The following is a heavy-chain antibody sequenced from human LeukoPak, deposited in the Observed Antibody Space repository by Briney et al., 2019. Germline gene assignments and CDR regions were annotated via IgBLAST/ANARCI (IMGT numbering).Heavy chain of an antibody. D-gene: IGHD4-17*01. CDR3: ARDRGSMVTTSGAFDI. Sequence: GGSLRLSCAASGFIFSDHAMNWVRQAPGKGLEWVAMISYDGSRKYYADSVKGRFTTSRDNFQNTLYLQMNSLRPDDTAVYSCARDRGSMVTTSGAFDIWGQGTMVIVSS. V-gene: IGHV3-30*04. CDR2: ISYDGSRK. CDR1: GFIFSDHA. J-gene: IGHJ3*02.